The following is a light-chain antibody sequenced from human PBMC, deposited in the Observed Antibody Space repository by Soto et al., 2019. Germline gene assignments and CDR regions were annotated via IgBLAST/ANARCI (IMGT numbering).Light chain of an antibody. CDR1: QSLVYRDGNTY. CDR2: KVS. J-gene: IGKJ2*03. V-gene: IGKV2-30*01. Sequence: VVLTQSPLSLPVTLGQPASISCNSSQSLVYRDGNTYLNWFQQRPGQSPRRLIYKVSDRDSGVPDRFSGSGSGTDFTLKISRVEAEDVWVYYCKQGTHWPPYSFGQGTKVDIK. CDR3: KQGTHWPPYS.